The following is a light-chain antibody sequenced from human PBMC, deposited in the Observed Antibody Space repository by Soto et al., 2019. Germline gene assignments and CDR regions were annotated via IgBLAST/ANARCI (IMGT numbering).Light chain of an antibody. Sequence: IQMTQSPSSLSASLGDRVTITCRASQGIRNDLGWYQHKPGKAPKLLIYAASSLQSGVPSRFSGSGSGTEFTLTISSLQPDDFATYYCQQYNSYSPQTFGQGTKVDI. CDR2: AAS. J-gene: IGKJ1*01. CDR1: QGIRND. CDR3: QQYNSYSPQT. V-gene: IGKV1-17*01.